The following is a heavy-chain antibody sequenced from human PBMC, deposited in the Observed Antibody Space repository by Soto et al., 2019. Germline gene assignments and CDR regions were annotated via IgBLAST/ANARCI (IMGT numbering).Heavy chain of an antibody. CDR1: GGPISSSGDY. J-gene: IGHJ4*02. D-gene: IGHD6-19*01. CDR3: ARGLSSSSYLDY. V-gene: IGHV4-39*01. Sequence: QLQLQESGPGLVKPSETLSLTCTVTGGPISSSGDYWGWVRQPPGKGLEWIGTISYSGSTYYNPSLRSRVTISVDTSKKQFSLKLISVTAADTAVYYCARGLSSSSYLDYWGQGTLVTASS. CDR2: ISYSGST.